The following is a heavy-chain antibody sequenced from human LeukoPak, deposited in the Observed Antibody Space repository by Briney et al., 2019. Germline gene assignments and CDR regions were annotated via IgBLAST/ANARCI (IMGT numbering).Heavy chain of an antibody. V-gene: IGHV1-2*02. CDR2: INPNSGGT. CDR3: DAYLPAGASDAFDI. D-gene: IGHD2-2*01. Sequence: GASVKVSCKASGYTFTGYYMHWVRQAPGQGLEWMGWINPNSGGTNYAQKFQGRVTMTRDTSISTAYMELSRLRSDDTAVYYCDAYLPAGASDAFDIWGQGTMVTVSS. J-gene: IGHJ3*02. CDR1: GYTFTGYY.